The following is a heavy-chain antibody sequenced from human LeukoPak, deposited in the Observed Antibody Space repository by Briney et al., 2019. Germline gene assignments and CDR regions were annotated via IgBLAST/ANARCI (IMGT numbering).Heavy chain of an antibody. J-gene: IGHJ4*02. V-gene: IGHV3-48*04. Sequence: GGSLRLSCAASGFTFNNYAMNWVRQAPGKGLEWLSYISGNSDTVYDADSVKGRFAISRDNAKNSVYLQMNGLRVDDTAVYYCARDRTAPDYWSQGTLVTVSS. CDR1: GFTFNNYA. CDR3: ARDRTAPDY. CDR2: ISGNSDTV.